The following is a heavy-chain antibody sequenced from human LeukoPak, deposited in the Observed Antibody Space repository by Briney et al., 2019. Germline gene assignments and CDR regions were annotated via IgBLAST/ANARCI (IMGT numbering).Heavy chain of an antibody. CDR1: GGTFSSYA. CDR3: ARGGYYDGSGCEY. V-gene: IGHV1-69*04. D-gene: IGHD3-22*01. Sequence: ASVKVSCKASGGTFSSYAISWVRQAPGQGLEWMGRIIPILGIANYAQKFQGRVTITADKSTSTAYMELSSLRSEDTAVYYCARGGYYDGSGCEYWGQGTLVTVSS. J-gene: IGHJ4*02. CDR2: IIPILGIA.